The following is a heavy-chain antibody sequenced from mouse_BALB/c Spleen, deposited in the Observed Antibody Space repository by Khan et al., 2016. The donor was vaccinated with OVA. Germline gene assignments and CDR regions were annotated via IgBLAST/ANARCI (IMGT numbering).Heavy chain of an antibody. D-gene: IGHD1-1*01. Sequence: QVQLQQSGPELVKPGASVKISCKASGYTFTDYQINWVKQKHGQGPEWIGWIYPGSANTKYNEKFKGKATLTVDTSSRTAFMQLSNLTSEDTAVYFCAGRFDYWGQGTSLTVSS. CDR1: GYTFTDYQ. J-gene: IGHJ2*02. CDR2: IYPGSANT. CDR3: AGRFDY. V-gene: IGHV1-84*02.